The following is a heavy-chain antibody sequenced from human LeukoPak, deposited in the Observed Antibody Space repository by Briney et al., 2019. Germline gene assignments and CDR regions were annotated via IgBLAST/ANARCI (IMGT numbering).Heavy chain of an antibody. Sequence: GASVKVSCKASGGTFSSYAISWVRQAPGQGLEWMGGIIPIFGTANYAQKFQGRVTITTDGSTSTAYMELSSLRSEDTAVYYCAIPTASIAAQGYYYYYMDVWGKGTTVTVSS. CDR3: AIPTASIAAQGYYYYYMDV. CDR2: IIPIFGTA. J-gene: IGHJ6*03. V-gene: IGHV1-69*05. CDR1: GGTFSSYA. D-gene: IGHD6-6*01.